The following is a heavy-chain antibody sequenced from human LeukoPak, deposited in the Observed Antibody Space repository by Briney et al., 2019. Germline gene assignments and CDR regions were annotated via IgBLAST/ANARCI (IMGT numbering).Heavy chain of an antibody. CDR3: ARGRWDFWSGYWLDY. CDR2: INHSGST. Sequence: PSETPSLTCAVYGGAFSGFYLGWIRQPPGKGLGWIWEINHSGSTNYNPSLKSRVTISVDTSKNQFSLKLSSVTAADTAVYYCARGRWDFWSGYWLDYWGQGTLVTVSS. CDR1: GGAFSGFY. J-gene: IGHJ4*02. D-gene: IGHD3-3*01. V-gene: IGHV4-34*01.